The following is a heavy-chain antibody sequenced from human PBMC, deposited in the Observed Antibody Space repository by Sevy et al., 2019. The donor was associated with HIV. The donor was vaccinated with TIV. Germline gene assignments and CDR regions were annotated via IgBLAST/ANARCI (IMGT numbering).Heavy chain of an antibody. CDR1: GFTFRNAW. CDR3: STDIVVQSGYSYDFSTFNPDLPHNSGADV. J-gene: IGHJ6*02. V-gene: IGHV3-15*01. Sequence: GGSLRLSCAASGFTFRNAWMTWVRQVPGKGLEWVGRIRNDPDGGTTDYAAPVRGRFTISRDDSKNTLYLQMNSLETEDIAGYYCSTDIVVQSGYSYDFSTFNPDLPHNSGADVWGQGTTVTVSS. CDR2: IRNDPDGGTT. D-gene: IGHD5-12*01.